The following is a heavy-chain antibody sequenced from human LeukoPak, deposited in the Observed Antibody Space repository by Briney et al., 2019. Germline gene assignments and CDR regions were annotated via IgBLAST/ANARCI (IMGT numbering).Heavy chain of an antibody. D-gene: IGHD5-12*01. CDR2: IYPGDSNT. J-gene: IGHJ3*02. CDR3: ASTAHLVATTGDAFDI. CDR1: EYSCTSYW. Sequence: PGESLKLSCKCSEYSCTSYWIGSVRQMPGKGLEWMGIIYPGDSNTRNSPSFQGQVTISADKSIGTAYLQWSSLKASDTAMYDCASTAHLVATTGDAFDICGQRTMFTVSS. V-gene: IGHV5-51*01.